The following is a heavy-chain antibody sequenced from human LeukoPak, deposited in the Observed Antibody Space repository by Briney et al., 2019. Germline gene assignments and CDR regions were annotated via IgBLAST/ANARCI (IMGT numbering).Heavy chain of an antibody. CDR2: ISAYNGNT. V-gene: IGHV1-18*01. CDR3: ARSIQPDKEYYYYGMDV. CDR1: GYTFTSYG. J-gene: IGHJ6*02. D-gene: IGHD2-2*01. Sequence: GASVKVSCKASGYTFTSYGISWVRQAPGQGLEWTGWISAYNGNTNYAQKFQGRVTMTRDTSISTAYMELSRLRSDDTAVYYCARSIQPDKEYYYYGMDVWGQGTTVTVSS.